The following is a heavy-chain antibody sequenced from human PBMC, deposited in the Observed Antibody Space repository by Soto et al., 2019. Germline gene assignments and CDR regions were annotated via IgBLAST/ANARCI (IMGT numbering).Heavy chain of an antibody. Sequence: QMQLVQSGPEVKKPGTSVKVSCKASGFTFTSSAVQWVRQARGQRLEWIGWIVVGSGNTNYAQKFQERVTITRDMSTSTAYMELSSLRSEDTAVYYCAASPDYYGSNNNWFDPWGQGTLVTVSS. V-gene: IGHV1-58*01. CDR2: IVVGSGNT. J-gene: IGHJ5*02. CDR1: GFTFTSSA. CDR3: AASPDYYGSNNNWFDP. D-gene: IGHD3-10*01.